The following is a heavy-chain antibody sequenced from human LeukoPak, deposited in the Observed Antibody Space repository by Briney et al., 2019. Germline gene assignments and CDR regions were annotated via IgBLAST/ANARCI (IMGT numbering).Heavy chain of an antibody. J-gene: IGHJ4*02. CDR3: ARGIVVVPAAKGPLVVVAATGLYS. CDR2: ISAYNGNT. Sequence: ASVKVSCKASGYTFTIYCISWVRQAPGQGLEWMGWISAYNGNTNYAQKLQGRVTMTTDTSTSTAYMELRSLRSDDTAVYYCARGIVVVPAAKGPLVVVAATGLYSWGQGTLVTVSS. CDR1: GYTFTIYC. D-gene: IGHD2-2*01. V-gene: IGHV1-18*01.